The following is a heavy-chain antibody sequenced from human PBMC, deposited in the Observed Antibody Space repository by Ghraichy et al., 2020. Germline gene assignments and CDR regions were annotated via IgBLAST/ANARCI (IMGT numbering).Heavy chain of an antibody. D-gene: IGHD2-21*02. CDR1: GFSFRRYW. CDR2: INSDGSDS. Sequence: GGSLRLSCAASGFSFRRYWMRWVRQAPGKGLVWVSRINSDGSDSVYVDSVKGRFIISRDNAKNAVSLQMNSLRVDDTAVYYCARDPYGDDTYVVTDYWGQGPLFTVSS. CDR3: ARDPYGDDTYVVTDY. J-gene: IGHJ4*02. V-gene: IGHV3-7*01.